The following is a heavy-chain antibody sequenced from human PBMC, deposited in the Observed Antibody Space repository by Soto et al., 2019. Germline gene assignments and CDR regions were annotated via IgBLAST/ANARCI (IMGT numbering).Heavy chain of an antibody. CDR3: AREGLVLVPTTVNSDYYYYAMDV. Sequence: ASVKVSCKASGYTFTRYGIGWARQVPGQGLEWMGWINTYNGNTNYAQNVQGRVTLTTDTSTSTAYMELSSLRSNDTAVYYCAREGLVLVPTTVNSDYYYYAMDVWGQGTTVTGSS. CDR2: INTYNGNT. CDR1: GYTFTRYG. D-gene: IGHD2-2*01. J-gene: IGHJ6*02. V-gene: IGHV1-18*01.